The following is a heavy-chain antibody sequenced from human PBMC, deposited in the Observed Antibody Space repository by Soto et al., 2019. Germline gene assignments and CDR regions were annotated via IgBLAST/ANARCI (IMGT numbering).Heavy chain of an antibody. V-gene: IGHV4-30-4*01. D-gene: IGHD2-2*01. CDR2: SYYSGST. CDR1: GGSISSGYYY. J-gene: IGHJ6*02. Sequence: SETLSLSCTVSGGSISSGYYYWSFNRQPPGKGLEWMGHSYYSGSTYYNPSLKSRLTISVDTPKNQFSLKLSSVTAADTAVYYCARGCSSSTCPRPYYGMDVWGQGTTVTVSS. CDR3: ARGCSSSTCPRPYYGMDV.